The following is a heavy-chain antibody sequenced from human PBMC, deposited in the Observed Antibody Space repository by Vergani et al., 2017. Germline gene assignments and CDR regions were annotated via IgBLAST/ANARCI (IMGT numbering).Heavy chain of an antibody. CDR2: IYYSGST. D-gene: IGHD1-14*01. CDR1: GGSISSGGYY. J-gene: IGHJ4*02. V-gene: IGHV4-31*03. CDR3: ARGEPSLPVDY. Sequence: QVQLQESGPGLVKPSQTLSLTCTVSGGSISSGGYYWSWIRQHPGKGLEWIGYIYYSGSTYYNPSLKSRVTISVDTSKTQFSLKLSSVTAADTALYYCARGEPSLPVDYWGQGTLVTVSS.